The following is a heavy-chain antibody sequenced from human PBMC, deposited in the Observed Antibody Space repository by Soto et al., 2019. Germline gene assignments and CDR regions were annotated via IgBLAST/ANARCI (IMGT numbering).Heavy chain of an antibody. CDR3: ARGGGDSSGFDS. J-gene: IGHJ4*02. Sequence: QVQLVQSGAEVKKPGASVKVSCKASGYTFTDYYIHWVRQAPGQGLEWMGWINPNSGGTLYAQKFEGWVTMTRDTSINTAYMDLSRLKSTDTAVYYCARGGGDSSGFDSWRQGTLVTASS. V-gene: IGHV1-2*04. D-gene: IGHD3-22*01. CDR2: INPNSGGT. CDR1: GYTFTDYY.